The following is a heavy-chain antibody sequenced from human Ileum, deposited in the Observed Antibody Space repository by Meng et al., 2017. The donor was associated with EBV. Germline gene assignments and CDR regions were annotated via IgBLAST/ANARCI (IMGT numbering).Heavy chain of an antibody. CDR2: VQHSGST. V-gene: IGHV4-30-2*01. CDR3: ARAHPVVYFFDY. CDR1: VGYTSSGGHS. J-gene: IGHJ4*02. D-gene: IGHD4-23*01. Sequence: SGPGLECTDQTPSLTCTVSVGYTSSGGHSWSWIRQPTGTGLEWIGDVQHSGSTYYNPSLTSRVTISVDRSRNQFSLKLSSVTAADTAVYYCARAHPVVYFFDYWGQGTLVTVSS.